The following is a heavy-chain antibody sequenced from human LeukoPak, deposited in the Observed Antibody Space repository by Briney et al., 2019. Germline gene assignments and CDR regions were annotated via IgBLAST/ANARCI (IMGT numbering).Heavy chain of an antibody. J-gene: IGHJ4*02. V-gene: IGHV4-38-2*02. CDR1: VYSISSGYY. CDR2: IYHIGST. Sequence: TSETLSLTRAVSVYSISSGYYWGWFRQPPGKGREGIGIIYHIGSTYYNPSLKRRLTLSLDTSKNQFSLKLSSVPAEDTVVYYCARDTSPNGDNYMGFDYWGQGTMVTVSS. CDR3: ARDTSPNGDNYMGFDY. D-gene: IGHD4-17*01.